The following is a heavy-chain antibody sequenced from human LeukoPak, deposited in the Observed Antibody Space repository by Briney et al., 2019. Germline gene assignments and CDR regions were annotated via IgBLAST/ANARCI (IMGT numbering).Heavy chain of an antibody. Sequence: GGSLRLSCAASGFTFSSYAMGWVRQAPGKGLEWVSAISGSGGSTYYADSVKGRFTISRDNSKNTLYLQMNSLRAEDTVVYYCAKDQLVVSSWYYYWGQGTLVTVSS. D-gene: IGHD6-13*01. V-gene: IGHV3-23*01. J-gene: IGHJ4*02. CDR2: ISGSGGST. CDR1: GFTFSSYA. CDR3: AKDQLVVSSWYYY.